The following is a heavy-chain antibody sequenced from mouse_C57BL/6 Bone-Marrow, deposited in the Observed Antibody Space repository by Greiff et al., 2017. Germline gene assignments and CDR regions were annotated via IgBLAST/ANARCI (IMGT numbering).Heavy chain of an antibody. V-gene: IGHV5-15*01. Sequence: EVKLVESGGGLVQPGGSLKLSCAASGFTFSDYGMAWVRQAPRKGPEWVAFISNLAYSIYYADTVTGRFTISRENAKNTLYLEMSSLRSEDTAMYYCARHKGLYYGNYDAMDYWGQGTSVTVSS. CDR3: ARHKGLYYGNYDAMDY. D-gene: IGHD2-1*01. CDR2: ISNLAYSI. J-gene: IGHJ4*01. CDR1: GFTFSDYG.